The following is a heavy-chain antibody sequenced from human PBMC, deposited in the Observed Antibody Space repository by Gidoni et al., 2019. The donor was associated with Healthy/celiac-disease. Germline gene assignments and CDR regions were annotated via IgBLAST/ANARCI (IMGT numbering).Heavy chain of an antibody. J-gene: IGHJ4*02. CDR3: ARSSGGTTSPFDY. D-gene: IGHD1-1*01. V-gene: IGHV4-61*02. Sequence: QVQLQESGPGLVKPSQTLSLTCTVPGGSISSGSYYWSWIRQPAGKGLEWIGRIYTSGSTNYNPSLKSRVTISVDTSKNQFSLKLSSVTAADTAVYYCARSSGGTTSPFDYWGQGTLVTVSS. CDR1: GGSISSGSYY. CDR2: IYTSGST.